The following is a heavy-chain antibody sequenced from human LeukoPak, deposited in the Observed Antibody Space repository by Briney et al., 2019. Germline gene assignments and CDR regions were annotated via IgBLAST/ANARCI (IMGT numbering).Heavy chain of an antibody. D-gene: IGHD6-13*01. CDR1: GYTFTSYY. J-gene: IGHJ6*03. CDR2: INPNGGST. V-gene: IGHV1-46*01. CDR3: ARDRGGSSSWSYYYYYYMDV. Sequence: ASVKVSCKASGYTFTSYYMHWVRQAPGQGLEWMGIINPNGGSTSYAQKFQGRVTMTRDTSTSTVYMELSSLRSEDTAVYYCARDRGGSSSWSYYYYYYMDVWGKGTTVTVSS.